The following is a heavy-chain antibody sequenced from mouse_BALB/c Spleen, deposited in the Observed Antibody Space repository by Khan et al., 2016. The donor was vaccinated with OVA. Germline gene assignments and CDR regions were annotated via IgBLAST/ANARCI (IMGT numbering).Heavy chain of an antibody. CDR3: ARDSGYYGSSWYFDV. V-gene: IGHV2-9*02. J-gene: IGHJ1*01. Sequence: VQLQESGPGLVAPSQSLSITCTVSGFSLTSYGVHWVRQPPGKGLEWLGVIWAGGSTNYNSALMSRLPISKDTSKSQVFLKMNSLQTDDTAMYYCARDSGYYGSSWYFDVWGAGTTVTVSS. D-gene: IGHD1-1*01. CDR2: IWAGGST. CDR1: GFSLTSYG.